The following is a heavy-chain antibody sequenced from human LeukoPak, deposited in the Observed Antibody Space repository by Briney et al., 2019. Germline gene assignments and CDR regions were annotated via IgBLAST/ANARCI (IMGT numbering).Heavy chain of an antibody. D-gene: IGHD3-3*01. Sequence: GGSLRLSCVVSGFTFSSYSMDWVRQAPGKGLECVASINQEGSRTYYVDSEKGRFTISRDNAHNSLHLQMNSLRAEDTAVYYCASFEGPLWYYDFWSGYYSDAFDIWGQGTMVTVSS. J-gene: IGHJ3*02. CDR3: ASFEGPLWYYDFWSGYYSDAFDI. V-gene: IGHV3-7*01. CDR2: INQEGSRT. CDR1: GFTFSSYS.